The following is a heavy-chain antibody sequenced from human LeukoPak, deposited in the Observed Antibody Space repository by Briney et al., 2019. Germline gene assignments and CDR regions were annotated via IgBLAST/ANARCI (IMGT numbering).Heavy chain of an antibody. CDR3: VNLPGGGY. Sequence: AGSLRLSCAASGFTVSSNYMTWIRQAPRKGLEWVSIIYSGGNTYYADSVKGRFAISRDNSKDTVYIQMNSLRAEDTAVYYCVNLPGGGYWGQGTLVTVSS. D-gene: IGHD7-27*01. J-gene: IGHJ4*02. V-gene: IGHV3-66*02. CDR2: IYSGGNT. CDR1: GFTVSSNY.